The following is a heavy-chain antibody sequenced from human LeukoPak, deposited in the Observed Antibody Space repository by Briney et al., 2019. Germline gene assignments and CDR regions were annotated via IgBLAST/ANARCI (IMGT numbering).Heavy chain of an antibody. CDR1: GYTFTSYY. D-gene: IGHD2-2*01. J-gene: IGHJ1*01. V-gene: IGHV1-46*01. CDR2: INPSGGST. CDR3: ARDPLYCSSTSCYGHAEYFQH. Sequence: ASVKVSCKASGYTFTSYYMHWVRQAPGQGLEWMGIINPSGGSTSYAQKFQGRVTMTRDTSISTAYMELSRLRSDDTAVYYCARDPLYCSSTSCYGHAEYFQHWGQGTLVTVSS.